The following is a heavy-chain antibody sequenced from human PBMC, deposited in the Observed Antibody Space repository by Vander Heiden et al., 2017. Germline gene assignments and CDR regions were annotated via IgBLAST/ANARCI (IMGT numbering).Heavy chain of an antibody. D-gene: IGHD6-13*01. CDR3: ASVYSSSWYLDL. CDR1: GFTFDDYA. J-gene: IGHJ4*02. V-gene: IGHV3-9*01. Sequence: EVQLVESGGGLVQPGRYLRLACAASGFTFDDYAMHWVRQAPGKGLEWVSGISWNSGSIGYADSVKGRFTISRDNAKNSLYLQMNSLRAEDTALYYCASVYSSSWYLDLWGQGTLVTVSS. CDR2: ISWNSGSI.